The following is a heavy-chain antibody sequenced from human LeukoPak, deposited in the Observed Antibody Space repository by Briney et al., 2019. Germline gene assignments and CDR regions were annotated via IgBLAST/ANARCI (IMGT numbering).Heavy chain of an antibody. CDR1: GGSFSDYY. V-gene: IGHV4-34*01. D-gene: IGHD5-18*01. Sequence: PSETLSLTCAVYGGSFSDYYWTWIRQPPGKGLEWIGEINHSGSPNNNPSLKSRVSISFDTSKNQFSLKLSSVTAADTAVYYCARHSRGYSYGSFGYWGQGTLVTVSS. J-gene: IGHJ4*02. CDR2: INHSGSP. CDR3: ARHSRGYSYGSFGY.